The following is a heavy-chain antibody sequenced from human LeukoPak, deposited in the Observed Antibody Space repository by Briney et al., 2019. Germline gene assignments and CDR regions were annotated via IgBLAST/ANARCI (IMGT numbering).Heavy chain of an antibody. CDR3: ASVPTYHCSPGWFDP. CDR2: INPNSGGT. CDR1: VYTLTGYY. J-gene: IGHJ5*02. V-gene: IGHV1-2*02. D-gene: IGHD2-21*02. Sequence: ASAKDSCKHSVYTLTGYYIHSVRPAPGQGVEWMGWINPNSGGTNYAQKVKGRVTMTRETSISTAYMELSRLRSDDTAVYYCASVPTYHCSPGWFDPWGQGTLVTVSS.